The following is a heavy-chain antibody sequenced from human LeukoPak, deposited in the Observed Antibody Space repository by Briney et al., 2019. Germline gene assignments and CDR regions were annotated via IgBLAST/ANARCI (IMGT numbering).Heavy chain of an antibody. CDR1: EFTFTNSA. CDR2: ITPGGVT. V-gene: IGHV3-23*01. D-gene: IGHD3-9*01. Sequence: GGSLRLSCAASEFTFTNSAMGWVRQAPGKGLEWVSGITPGGVTSYADSVKGRFTISRDNSENAVSLQMNSLRAEDTAVYFCTKGFEGGTPHWGQGTRVTVSS. J-gene: IGHJ4*02. CDR3: TKGFEGGTPH.